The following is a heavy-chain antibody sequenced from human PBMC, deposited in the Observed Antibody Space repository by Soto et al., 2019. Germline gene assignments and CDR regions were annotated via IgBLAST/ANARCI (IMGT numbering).Heavy chain of an antibody. J-gene: IGHJ6*02. CDR1: GFTVSSNY. Sequence: EVQLVESGGGLVQPGGSLRLSCAASGFTVSSNYMSWVRQAPGKGLEWVSVIYSGGSTYYADSVKGRFTISRDNSKNTLYLQMNSLRAEDTAVYYCARHVVQLERHYYYYYGMDVWGQGTTVTVSS. V-gene: IGHV3-66*04. D-gene: IGHD1-1*01. CDR3: ARHVVQLERHYYYYYGMDV. CDR2: IYSGGST.